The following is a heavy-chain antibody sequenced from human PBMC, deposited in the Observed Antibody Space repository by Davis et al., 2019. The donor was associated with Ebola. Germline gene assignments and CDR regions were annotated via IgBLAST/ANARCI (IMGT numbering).Heavy chain of an antibody. J-gene: IGHJ4*02. CDR1: GYTFTSYG. CDR3: ARAQFPTTSDH. V-gene: IGHV1-18*04. D-gene: IGHD1-1*01. Sequence: AASVMVSCKASGYTFTSYGITWVRQAPGQGLEWMGWINPHNGNTNYAQNVQGRVIMTTDTATTTAYMEVGGLRSDDTAVYYCARAQFPTTSDHWGQGTLVTVSS. CDR2: INPHNGNT.